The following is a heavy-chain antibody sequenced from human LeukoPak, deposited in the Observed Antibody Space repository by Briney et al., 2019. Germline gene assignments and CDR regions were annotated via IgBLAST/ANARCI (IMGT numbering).Heavy chain of an antibody. CDR2: FDPEDGET. J-gene: IGHJ4*02. Sequence: ASVKVSCTVSGHTLTELSMHWVRQAPGKGLEWEGGFDPEDGETIYAQTFQGRVTMTEDTSTNTSYMELNSLRSEDTAVYYCATRPEAVTRRYFDYWGEGTLVTASS. CDR1: GHTLTELS. V-gene: IGHV1-24*01. CDR3: ATRPEAVTRRYFDY. D-gene: IGHD4-17*01.